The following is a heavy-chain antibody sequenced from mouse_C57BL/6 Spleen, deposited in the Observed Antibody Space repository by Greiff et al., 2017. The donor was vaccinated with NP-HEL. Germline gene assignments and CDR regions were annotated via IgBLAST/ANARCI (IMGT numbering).Heavy chain of an antibody. D-gene: IGHD1-1*01. V-gene: IGHV1-63*01. CDR2: IYPGGGYT. Sequence: VQLQQSGAELVRPGTSVKMSCKASGYTFTNYWIGWAKQRPGHGLEWIGDIYPGGGYTNYNEKFKGKATLTADKSSSTAYMQFSSLTSEDSAIYYCARKITTVVGGNYAMDYWGQGTSVTVSS. CDR3: ARKITTVVGGNYAMDY. CDR1: GYTFTNYW. J-gene: IGHJ4*01.